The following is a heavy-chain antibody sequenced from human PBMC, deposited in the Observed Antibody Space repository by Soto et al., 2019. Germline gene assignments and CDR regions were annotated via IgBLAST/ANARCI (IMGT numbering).Heavy chain of an antibody. D-gene: IGHD4-4*01. CDR1: GYTFTAYT. Sequence: QVPLVQSGAEVKKPGASVKVSSKASGYTFTAYTIHWVRQAPGQRLEWMGWINAGNGNTKYSQKFQGRITTARDTSASTAYMDLSSLRSEDTAVYYCARELDYSFDSWGQGTLVTVSS. J-gene: IGHJ4*02. CDR2: INAGNGNT. V-gene: IGHV1-3*01. CDR3: ARELDYSFDS.